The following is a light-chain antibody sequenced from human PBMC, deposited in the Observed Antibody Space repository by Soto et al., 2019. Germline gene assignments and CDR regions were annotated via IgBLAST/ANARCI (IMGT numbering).Light chain of an antibody. CDR3: HPLNSYPLT. Sequence: DIQLTQSPSFLSASVGDRVTSTCRASQGMSSYLAWYQQKPGKAAMLLIYAASTLQSGVPSRFSGSGSGTEFTLTISSLQPEDFATYYCHPLNSYPLTFRGGTNVEIK. CDR1: QGMSSY. J-gene: IGKJ4*01. V-gene: IGKV1-9*01. CDR2: AAS.